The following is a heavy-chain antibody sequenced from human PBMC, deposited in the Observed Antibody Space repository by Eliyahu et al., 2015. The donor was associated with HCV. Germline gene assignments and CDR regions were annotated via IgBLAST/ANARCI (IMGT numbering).Heavy chain of an antibody. CDR3: ARAPEYSSSSAYGMDV. V-gene: IGHV4-34*01. CDR1: FSGYF. CDR2: IXHSGST. D-gene: IGHD6-6*01. Sequence: FSGYFWRWIRQPPGKGLEXXGEIXHSGSTXYNPSXKSRVTISVDTSKNQFSLKLSSVTAADTAVYYCARAPEYSSSSAYGMDVWGQGTTVTVSS. J-gene: IGHJ6*02.